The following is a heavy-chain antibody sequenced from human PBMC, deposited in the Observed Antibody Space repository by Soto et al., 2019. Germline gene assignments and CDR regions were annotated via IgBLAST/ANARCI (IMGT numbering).Heavy chain of an antibody. D-gene: IGHD2-2*01. CDR2: IIPISDTT. CDR1: GGTFSSYA. V-gene: IGHV1-69*01. J-gene: IGHJ6*02. Sequence: QVQLVQSGAEVKKPGSSVKVSCKASGGTFSSYAISWVRQAPGQGLEWMGGIIPISDTTNYAQKFQGRVTITAYESTSTADMELSSLRSEDTAVYYFARSQGSSTSLEIYYYYYYGMDVWSQGTTGTVYS. CDR3: ARSQGSSTSLEIYYYYYYGMDV.